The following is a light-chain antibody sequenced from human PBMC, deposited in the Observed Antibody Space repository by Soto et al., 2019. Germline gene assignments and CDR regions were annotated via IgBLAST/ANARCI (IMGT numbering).Light chain of an antibody. Sequence: DIQMTQSPSTLSASVGDRVTITCRASQSISSWLAWYQQKPGKAPKLLIYDASSLESGVPSRFSGSGSGTEFTLTISSLQPDDLATYYCKQYNSYWTFGQGTKV. CDR1: QSISSW. J-gene: IGKJ1*01. V-gene: IGKV1-5*01. CDR2: DAS. CDR3: KQYNSYWT.